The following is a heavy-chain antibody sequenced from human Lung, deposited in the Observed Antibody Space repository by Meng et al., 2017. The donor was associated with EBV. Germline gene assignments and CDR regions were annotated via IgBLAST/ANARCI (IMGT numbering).Heavy chain of an antibody. CDR2: IDPNTGNP. CDR1: GYTFTSFA. D-gene: IGHD5-24*01. J-gene: IGHJ4*02. V-gene: IGHV7-4-1*02. CDR3: ARDSPLDGYSLLDY. Sequence: VAPGAVLKPPGASVKVSRRPSGYTFTSFAINWARQAPGQGPDWMGWIDPNTGNPTYDQGFTGRFVFSLDTSVSTAYLQINSLRADDTAVYYCARDSPLDGYSLLDYWGQGTLVTVSS.